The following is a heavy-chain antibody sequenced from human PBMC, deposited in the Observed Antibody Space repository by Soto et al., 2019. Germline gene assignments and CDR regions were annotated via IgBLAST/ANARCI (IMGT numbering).Heavy chain of an antibody. CDR2: VNPIISMS. J-gene: IGHJ4*02. V-gene: IGHV1-69*04. CDR1: GDTFSFYS. D-gene: IGHD3-10*01. CDR3: ATSYGAGYRAFDY. Sequence: QVQLVQSGAEVKRPGSSVKVYCKASGDTFSFYSINWVRQSPGLGLEWMGRVNPIISMSNYAQRFQGRVTMTADKSTSTAYMELSGLRSEDTAMYYCATSYGAGYRAFDYWGQGALVTVSS.